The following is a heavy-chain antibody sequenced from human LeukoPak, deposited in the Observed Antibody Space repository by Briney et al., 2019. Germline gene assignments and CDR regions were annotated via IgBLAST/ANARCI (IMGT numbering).Heavy chain of an antibody. V-gene: IGHV4-61*08. D-gene: IGHD6-19*01. CDR2: IYYSGST. Sequence: PSQTLSLTCAVSGGSISSGGYYWSWIRQPPGKGLEWIGYIYYSGSTNYNPSLKSRVTISVDTSKNQFSLKLSSVTAADTAVYYCARETVAVAGFDYWGQGTLVTVSS. CDR3: ARETVAVAGFDY. J-gene: IGHJ4*02. CDR1: GGSISSGGYY.